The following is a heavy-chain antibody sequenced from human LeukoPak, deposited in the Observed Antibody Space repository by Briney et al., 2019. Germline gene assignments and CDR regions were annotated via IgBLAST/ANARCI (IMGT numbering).Heavy chain of an antibody. J-gene: IGHJ4*02. CDR1: GFTFSNYW. CDR3: ARVNDYVWGSYRYGDY. Sequence: GGSLRLSCAASGFTFSNYWMHWVRQAPGKGLVWVSRINTDGNSTIYADSVKGRFTFSRDNAKNTLYLQMNSLRTEDTAVYYCARVNDYVWGSYRYGDYWGQGTLVTVSS. D-gene: IGHD3-16*02. CDR2: INTDGNST. V-gene: IGHV3-74*01.